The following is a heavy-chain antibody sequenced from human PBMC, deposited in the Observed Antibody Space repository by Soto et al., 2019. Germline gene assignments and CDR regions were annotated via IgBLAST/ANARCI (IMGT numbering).Heavy chain of an antibody. CDR3: ARDLGVYCGTDCYPLDV. V-gene: IGHV4-59*01. CDR1: GGSISSYY. Sequence: QVRLQESGPGLVKPSETLSLTCTVSGGSISSYYWSWIRQAPGKGLEWIGYLYNSGSTVYNPSLESRVSLSVDTAKNPFSRKLNSVTASDTAMYYCARDLGVYCGTDCYPLDVWGQGTPVTVSS. J-gene: IGHJ6*02. D-gene: IGHD2-21*02. CDR2: LYNSGST.